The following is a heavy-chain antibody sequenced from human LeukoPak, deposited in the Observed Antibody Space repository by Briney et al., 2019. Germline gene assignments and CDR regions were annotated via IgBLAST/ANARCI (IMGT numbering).Heavy chain of an antibody. Sequence: PSQTLSLTCTVSGGSISSGGYYWSWLRQHPGTGLEWIGYIYYSGSTYYNPSLKSRVTISVDTSKNQFSLKLSSVTAADTAVYYCASGRTTVTKIDYWGQGTLVTVSS. J-gene: IGHJ4*02. V-gene: IGHV4-31*03. D-gene: IGHD4-17*01. CDR1: GGSISSGGYY. CDR3: ASGRTTVTKIDY. CDR2: IYYSGST.